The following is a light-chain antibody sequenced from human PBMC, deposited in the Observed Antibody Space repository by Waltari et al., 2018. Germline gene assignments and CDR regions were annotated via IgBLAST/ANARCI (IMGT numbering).Light chain of an antibody. CDR2: KAS. Sequence: DIQMTQSPSTLSASVGYRFTITCRASQSINTWLAWYQQKPGKAPKLLIYKASSLESGVPSRFSGSGSGTEFTLTISSLQPDDFATYYCQQYHSYSTFGQGTKVDI. CDR3: QQYHSYST. V-gene: IGKV1-5*03. CDR1: QSINTW. J-gene: IGKJ1*01.